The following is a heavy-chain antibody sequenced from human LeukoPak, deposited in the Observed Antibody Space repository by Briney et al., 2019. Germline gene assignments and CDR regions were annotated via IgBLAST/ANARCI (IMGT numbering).Heavy chain of an antibody. CDR1: GFTFSSSA. CDR3: ARDWQWLVLDY. V-gene: IGHV3-21*01. J-gene: IGHJ4*02. D-gene: IGHD6-19*01. CDR2: ISSSSYI. Sequence: GGSLRLSCAASGFTFSSSAMTWVRQTPGKGLEWVSSISSSSYIYYADSVKGRFTTSRDNAKNSLYLQMNSLRAEDTAVYYCARDWQWLVLDYWGQGTLVTVSS.